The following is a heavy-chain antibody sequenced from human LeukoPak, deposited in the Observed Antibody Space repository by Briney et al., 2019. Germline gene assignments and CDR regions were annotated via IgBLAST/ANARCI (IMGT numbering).Heavy chain of an antibody. CDR1: GGTFSSYA. D-gene: IGHD6-13*01. Sequence: AASVKVSCKASGGTFSSYAISWVRQAPGQGLEWMGGIIPIFGTANYAQKFQGRVTITADESTSTAYMELSSLRAEDMALYYCAKSPVARQQLGRFDYWGQGTLVTVSS. CDR3: AKSPVARQQLGRFDY. CDR2: IIPIFGTA. V-gene: IGHV1-69*01. J-gene: IGHJ4*02.